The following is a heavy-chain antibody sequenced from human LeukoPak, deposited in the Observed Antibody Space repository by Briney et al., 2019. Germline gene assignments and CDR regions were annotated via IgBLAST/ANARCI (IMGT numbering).Heavy chain of an antibody. CDR3: ARERKGATPDY. Sequence: GGSLRLSCAASGFTFSSYWMSWVRQAPGMGLEWVANIKQDGSEKYYVDSVKGRFTISRDNAKNSLYLQMNSLRAEDTAVYYCARERKGATPDYWGQGTLVTVSS. D-gene: IGHD1-26*01. CDR1: GFTFSSYW. J-gene: IGHJ4*02. V-gene: IGHV3-7*03. CDR2: IKQDGSEK.